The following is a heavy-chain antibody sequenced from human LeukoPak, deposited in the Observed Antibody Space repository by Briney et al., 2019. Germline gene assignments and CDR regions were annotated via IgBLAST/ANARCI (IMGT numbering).Heavy chain of an antibody. CDR1: GYTFTSYY. CDR3: ARGGRSEYYGSGSHDC. J-gene: IGHJ4*02. Sequence: ASVTVSCKASGYTFTSYYMHWVRQAPGQGLEWMGIINPSGGSTSYAQKFQGRVTMTRDTSTSTVYMELSSLRSEDTAVYYCARGGRSEYYGSGSHDCWGQGTLVTVSS. CDR2: INPSGGST. V-gene: IGHV1-46*01. D-gene: IGHD3-10*01.